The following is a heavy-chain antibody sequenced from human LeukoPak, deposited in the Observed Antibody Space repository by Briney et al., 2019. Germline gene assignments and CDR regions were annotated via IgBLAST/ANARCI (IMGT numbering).Heavy chain of an antibody. CDR3: AKGGAHSGYDSYAFDI. CDR1: GFTFSNYA. V-gene: IGHV3-23*01. CDR2: ISGSGGST. Sequence: PGGSLRLSCAASGFTFSNYAMSWVRQAPGKGLEWVSAISGSGGSTYYADSVKGRFTISRDNSKNTLYLQMNSLRAEDTAVYYCAKGGAHSGYDSYAFDIWGQGTMVTVSS. D-gene: IGHD5-12*01. J-gene: IGHJ3*02.